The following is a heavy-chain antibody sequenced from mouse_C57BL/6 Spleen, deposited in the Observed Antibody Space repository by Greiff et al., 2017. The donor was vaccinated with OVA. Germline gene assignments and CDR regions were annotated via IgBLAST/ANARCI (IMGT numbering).Heavy chain of an antibody. J-gene: IGHJ4*01. CDR1: GFTFSDYG. CDR2: ISSGSSTI. Sequence: EVHLVESGGGLVKPGGSLKLSCAASGFTFSDYGMHWVRQAPEKGLEWVAYISSGSSTIYYADTVKGRFTISRDNAKNTLFLQMTSLRSEDTAMYYCAREDDYDAMDYWGQGTSVTVSS. V-gene: IGHV5-17*01. CDR3: AREDDYDAMDY.